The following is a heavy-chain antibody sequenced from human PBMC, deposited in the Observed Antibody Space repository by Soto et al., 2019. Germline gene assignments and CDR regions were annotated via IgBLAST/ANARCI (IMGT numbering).Heavy chain of an antibody. D-gene: IGHD1-26*01. V-gene: IGHV4-39*01. CDR3: ARLLREEYCGMDV. CDR2: MYYTGST. CDR1: GCSITSSSYY. J-gene: IGHJ6*02. Sequence: SETLSLTCAVSGCSITSSSYYWGWIRQPPGKGLEWIGSMYYTGSTYYHPSLKSRVTISVDTSNNQFSLQLNSVTAADTALYYCARLLREEYCGMDVWGRGTTVT.